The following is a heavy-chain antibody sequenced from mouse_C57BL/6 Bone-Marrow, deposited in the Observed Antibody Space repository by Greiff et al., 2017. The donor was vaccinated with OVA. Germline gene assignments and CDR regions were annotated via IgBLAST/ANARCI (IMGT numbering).Heavy chain of an antibody. J-gene: IGHJ1*03. Sequence: VQLQQSGPVLVRPGASVTMSCKASGYTFTDYYMNWVKQSHGKSLEWIGVINPYNGGTSYNQKFKGKATLTVDKSSSTAYMELNSLTSEDSAVYYCANGYYGSSYWYFDVWGTGTTVTVSS. CDR3: ANGYYGSSYWYFDV. CDR1: GYTFTDYY. CDR2: INPYNGGT. D-gene: IGHD1-1*01. V-gene: IGHV1-19*01.